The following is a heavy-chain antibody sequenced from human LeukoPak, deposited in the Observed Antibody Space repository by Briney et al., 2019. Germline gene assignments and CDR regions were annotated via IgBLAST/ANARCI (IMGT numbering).Heavy chain of an antibody. CDR2: ISWYSGSI. J-gene: IGHJ4*02. Sequence: GGSLRLFCAASGFTFDVYAMHWVRQAPGKGLEGVSGISWYSGSIGHADSVKGRFPLSRDNAKNSLYLQVNSLRAEDTALYYCAKLPGGSSRFHFDFWGQGTQVTDCS. CDR3: AKLPGGSSRFHFDF. V-gene: IGHV3-9*01. CDR1: GFTFDVYA. D-gene: IGHD1-26*01.